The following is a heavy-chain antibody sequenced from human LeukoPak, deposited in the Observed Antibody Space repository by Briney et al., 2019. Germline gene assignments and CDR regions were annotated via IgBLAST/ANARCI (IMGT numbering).Heavy chain of an antibody. CDR1: GYTFTSYG. D-gene: IGHD2-8*02. CDR3: ARTGGIDLADAFDI. V-gene: IGHV1-18*01. J-gene: IGHJ3*02. CDR2: ISAYSGNT. Sequence: GASVKVSCKASGYTFTSYGISWVQQAPGQGLEWMGWISAYSGNTNYAQKLQGRVTMTTDTSTSTAYMELRSLRSEDTAVYYCARTGGIDLADAFDIWGQGTMVTVSS.